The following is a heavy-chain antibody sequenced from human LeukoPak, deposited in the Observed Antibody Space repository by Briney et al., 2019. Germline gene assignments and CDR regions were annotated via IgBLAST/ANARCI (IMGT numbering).Heavy chain of an antibody. V-gene: IGHV3-73*01. J-gene: IGHJ4*01. CDR1: GFTFSDSV. CDR3: TSPAHDFDIWSGYYNL. CDR2: IRSKTKSGET. Sequence: PGGSLKLSCYVSGFTFSDSVIHWVRHAAGKGLEWVGRIRSKTKSGETAYAASVKGRFTISRDDSKDTAYLQMNSLKPEDTAVYYCTSPAHDFDIWSGYYNLWGHGTQVTVSS. D-gene: IGHD3-3*01.